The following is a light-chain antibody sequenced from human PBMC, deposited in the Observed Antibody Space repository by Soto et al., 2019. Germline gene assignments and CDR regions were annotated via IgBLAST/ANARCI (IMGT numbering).Light chain of an antibody. Sequence: DIVLTQSPGTLSLSPGERATLSCRASQSVSIYLAWYQQKPGQAPRLLISGASSRATGIPDRFSGSGSGTDFTLTISRLEPEDFAVYYCQQYGSSPGTFGGGTKVDIK. CDR3: QQYGSSPGT. CDR2: GAS. V-gene: IGKV3-20*01. J-gene: IGKJ4*01. CDR1: QSVSIY.